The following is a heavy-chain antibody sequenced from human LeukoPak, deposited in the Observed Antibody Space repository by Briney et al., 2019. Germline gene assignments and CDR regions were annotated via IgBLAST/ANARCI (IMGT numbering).Heavy chain of an antibody. CDR2: ISDSGNTI. V-gene: IGHV3-11*04. Sequence: GGSLRLSCAASGFTLSDYYMSWIRQAPGKGLEWVSYISDSGNTIHHATSVKGRFTISRDNAKNSLYLQMNSLRAEDTAVYYCARLRSEDGSTVDCWGQGTLVTVSS. J-gene: IGHJ4*02. CDR3: ARLRSEDGSTVDC. D-gene: IGHD5-24*01. CDR1: GFTLSDYY.